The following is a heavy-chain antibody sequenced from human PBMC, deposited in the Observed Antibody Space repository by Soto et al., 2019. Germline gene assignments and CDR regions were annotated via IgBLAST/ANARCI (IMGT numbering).Heavy chain of an antibody. D-gene: IGHD5-18*01. J-gene: IGHJ4*02. CDR2: IYYSGST. V-gene: IGHV4-30-4*01. Sequence: SETLSLTCTVSGGSISSGDYYWSWIRQPPGKGLEWIGYIYYSGSTYYNPSLKSRVTISVDTSKNQFSLKLSSVTAADTAVYYCARVLGLDVDTAMGTDGDYWGQGTLVTVSS. CDR3: ARVLGLDVDTAMGTDGDY. CDR1: GGSISSGDYY.